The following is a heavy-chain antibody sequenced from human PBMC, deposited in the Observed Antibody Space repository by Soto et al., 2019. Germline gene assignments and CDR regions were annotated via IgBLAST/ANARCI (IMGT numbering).Heavy chain of an antibody. D-gene: IGHD3-22*01. J-gene: IGHJ4*02. CDR3: ATDNTNSADYDSSGYYPY. Sequence: ASVKVSCKASGYGFSFGFSWVRQAPGQGLEWMGWISASDGSSNSAQKFRPRIALTTDTSTNTANMELLRLTSDDTAVYYCATDNTNSADYDSSGYYPYWGQGTLVTVSS. V-gene: IGHV1-18*01. CDR2: ISASDGSS. CDR1: GYGFSFG.